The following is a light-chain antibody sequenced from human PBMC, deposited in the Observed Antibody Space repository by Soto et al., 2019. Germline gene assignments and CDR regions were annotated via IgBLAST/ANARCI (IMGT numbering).Light chain of an antibody. CDR3: QQTNSFPLT. J-gene: IGKJ4*01. V-gene: IGKV1D-12*01. CDR2: GAS. CDR1: QGISNW. Sequence: DIQMTQSPASVPASVGDRVTITCRASQGISNWLAWYQQKPGKAPNLLIYGASSLQSGVPLRFSGSGSGTDFTLTISSLQPEDFATYYCQQTNSFPLTFGGGTKVEI.